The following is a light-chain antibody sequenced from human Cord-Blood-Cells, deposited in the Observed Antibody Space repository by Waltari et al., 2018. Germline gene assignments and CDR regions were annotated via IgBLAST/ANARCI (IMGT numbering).Light chain of an antibody. J-gene: IGLJ2*01. V-gene: IGLV2-14*01. CDR1: SRAAGGYNY. Sequence: QSALTQPASVSGSPGQSIPISCTGTSRAAGGYNYVSWYQQHPGKAPNLMIYDVSNRPSGVSNRFSGSKSGNTASLTISGLQAEDEADYYCSSYTSSSTLVVFGGGTKLTVL. CDR3: SSYTSSSTLVV. CDR2: DVS.